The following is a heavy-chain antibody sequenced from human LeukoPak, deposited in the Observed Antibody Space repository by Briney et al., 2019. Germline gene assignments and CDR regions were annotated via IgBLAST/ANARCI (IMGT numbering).Heavy chain of an antibody. D-gene: IGHD3-10*01. J-gene: IGHJ6*04. V-gene: IGHV3-72*01. Sequence: GGCLRLSCAASGFSFSDHYIDWVRQAPGKGLEWVGRSRNKANSYSTEYAASVKGRFTISRHDSKNSLYLQTNSLKTEDTAVYFCARDRRVSGSRYNYGRDVWRKGTAVSVSS. CDR2: SRNKANSYST. CDR1: GFSFSDHY. CDR3: ARDRRVSGSRYNYGRDV.